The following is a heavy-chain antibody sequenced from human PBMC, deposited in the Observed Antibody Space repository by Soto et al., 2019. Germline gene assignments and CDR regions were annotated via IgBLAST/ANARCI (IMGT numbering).Heavy chain of an antibody. CDR3: ARDSSGRHDY. D-gene: IGHD3-22*01. V-gene: IGHV4-30-4*02. CDR2: IYYSGST. J-gene: IGHJ4*02. Sequence: SETLSLTCTVSGGSISSGDYYWSWIRQPPGKGLEWIGYIYYSGSTYYNPSLKSRVTISIDTSKNQFFLKLNSVTAADTAVYYCARDSSGRHDYWGQGTLVTVSS. CDR1: GGSISSGDYY.